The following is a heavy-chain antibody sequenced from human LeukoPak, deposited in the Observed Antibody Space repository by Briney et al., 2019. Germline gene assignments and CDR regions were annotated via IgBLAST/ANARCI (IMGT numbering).Heavy chain of an antibody. Sequence: PWASVKVSCKASGGTFSSYAISWVRQAPGQGPEWMGGIIPIFGTANYAQKFQGRVTITADKSTSTAYMELSSLRSEDTAVYYCASAVVRSYYMDVWGKGTTVTVSS. CDR3: ASAVVRSYYMDV. D-gene: IGHD3-10*01. CDR1: GGTFSSYA. V-gene: IGHV1-69*06. J-gene: IGHJ6*03. CDR2: IIPIFGTA.